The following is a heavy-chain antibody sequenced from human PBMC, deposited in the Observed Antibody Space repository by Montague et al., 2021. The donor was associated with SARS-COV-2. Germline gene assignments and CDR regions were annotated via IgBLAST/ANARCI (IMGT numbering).Heavy chain of an antibody. CDR1: GFPFSSYA. CDR3: ARDLESTGYFDPYYYHGMDV. CDR2: ISHEGSYK. V-gene: IGHV3-30*04. J-gene: IGHJ6*02. Sequence: SLRLSWAASGFPFSSYALHWVRQAPGKGLEWVADISHEGSYKYYADSVKGRFTISRDTSKNTLYLDMNSLRAEDTALYYCARDLESTGYFDPYYYHGMDVWGQGTTVTVSS. D-gene: IGHD3-9*01.